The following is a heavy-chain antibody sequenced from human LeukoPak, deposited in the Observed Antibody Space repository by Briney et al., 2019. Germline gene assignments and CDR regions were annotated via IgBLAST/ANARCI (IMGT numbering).Heavy chain of an antibody. CDR1: GYTFTSYY. CDR3: ARDKGNTAAYYYYYMDV. CDR2: INPSGGST. D-gene: IGHD1/OR15-1a*01. J-gene: IGHJ6*03. Sequence: ASVKVSCKASGYTFTSYYMHWVRQAPGQGLEWMGIINPSGGSTSYAQKFQGRVTMTRDMSTSTVYMELSSLRSEDTAVYYCARDKGNTAAYYYYYMDVWGKGTTVTVSS. V-gene: IGHV1-46*01.